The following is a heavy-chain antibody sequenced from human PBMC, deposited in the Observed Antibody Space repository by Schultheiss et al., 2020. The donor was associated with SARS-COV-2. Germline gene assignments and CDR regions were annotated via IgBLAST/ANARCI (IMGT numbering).Heavy chain of an antibody. D-gene: IGHD3-9*01. V-gene: IGHV4-38-2*01. CDR2: IYHSGPT. Sequence: SETLSLTCAVSGYSISSGYYWGWIRQPPGKGLEWIGSIYHSGPTYYNPSLKSRVTISVDTSKNQFSLKLISVTAADTAVYYCARVQGLRYFDWFDYWGQGTLVTVSS. CDR3: ARVQGLRYFDWFDY. CDR1: GYSISSGYY. J-gene: IGHJ4*02.